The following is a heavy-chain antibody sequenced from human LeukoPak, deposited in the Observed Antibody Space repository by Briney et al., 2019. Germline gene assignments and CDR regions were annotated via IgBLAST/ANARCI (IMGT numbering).Heavy chain of an antibody. D-gene: IGHD1-26*01. CDR3: AKDDLTWELADLTPFDY. CDR2: ISGSGGST. CDR1: GFTFSSYA. Sequence: GGSLRLSCAASGFTFSSYAMSWVRQAPGKGLEWVSAISGSGGSTYYGDSVKGRFTISRDNSKNTLYLQMNSLRAEDTAVCYCAKDDLTWELADLTPFDYWGQGTLVTVSS. J-gene: IGHJ4*02. V-gene: IGHV3-23*01.